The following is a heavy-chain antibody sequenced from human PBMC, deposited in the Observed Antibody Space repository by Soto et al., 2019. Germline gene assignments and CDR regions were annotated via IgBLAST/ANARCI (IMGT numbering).Heavy chain of an antibody. CDR3: ARHSYYDFRSGRRGMDV. Sequence: PSETLSLTCTVSGGSISGSSCYWGWILQPPGEGREWIWSIYYSGITYYNPSLKRRVTISVDTSENQFSLKLSSVTAADTAVYYCARHSYYDFRSGRRGMDVWGQGTTVTVSS. V-gene: IGHV4-39*01. J-gene: IGHJ6*02. CDR1: GGSISGSSCY. D-gene: IGHD3-3*01. CDR2: IYYSGIT.